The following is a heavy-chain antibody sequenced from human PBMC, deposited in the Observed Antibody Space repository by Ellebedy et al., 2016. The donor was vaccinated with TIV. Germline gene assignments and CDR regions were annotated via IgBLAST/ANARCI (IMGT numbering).Heavy chain of an antibody. CDR2: ITWKSGNV. D-gene: IGHD6-19*01. CDR1: GFTFGDYA. Sequence: SLKISCAASGFTFGDYAMHWVRQAPGKGLEWVSGITWKSGNVGYADSVKGRFTISRDNAKKSLYLQMSGLTADDTALYFCPKGPLGGWYDHFYFYMDLWGKGTTVTVS. J-gene: IGHJ6*03. V-gene: IGHV3-9*01. CDR3: PKGPLGGWYDHFYFYMDL.